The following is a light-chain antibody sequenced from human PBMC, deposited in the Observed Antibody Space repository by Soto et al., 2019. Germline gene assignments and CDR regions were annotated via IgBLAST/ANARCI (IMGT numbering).Light chain of an antibody. CDR2: KAS. J-gene: IGKJ1*01. V-gene: IGKV1-5*03. Sequence: DIQMTQSPSTLSASDGDRVTITCRASQSISAWLAWYQQKPGKATKLLIYKASSLESGVPSRFSGSGSGTEFTLTISSLQPDDFATYYCQQYNSYSRTFGQGTKVDIK. CDR3: QQYNSYSRT. CDR1: QSISAW.